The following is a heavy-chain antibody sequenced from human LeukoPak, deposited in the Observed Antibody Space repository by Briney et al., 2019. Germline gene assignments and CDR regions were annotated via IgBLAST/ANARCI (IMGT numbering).Heavy chain of an antibody. D-gene: IGHD6-13*01. Sequence: GGSLRLSCAASGFTFSRYGMSWVRQAPGKGLESGSAISGSGGSTYYALSVKGRFTISRDNSKNTLYLQMNSLRAEDTAVYYCAKDRSAGTGYFDYWGQGTLVTVSS. V-gene: IGHV3-23*01. CDR1: GFTFSRYG. CDR3: AKDRSAGTGYFDY. J-gene: IGHJ4*02. CDR2: ISGSGGST.